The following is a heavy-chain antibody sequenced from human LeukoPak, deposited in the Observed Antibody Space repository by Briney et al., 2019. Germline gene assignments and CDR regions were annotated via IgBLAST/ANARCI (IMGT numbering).Heavy chain of an antibody. CDR3: GKNMGRWLVPPTAEYFQN. D-gene: IGHD6-19*01. J-gene: IGHJ1*01. CDR1: GFTFCHSA. V-gene: IGHV3-23*01. Sequence: PGGSLTLSCAVSGFTFCHSAMRWVRQAPGKGLEWISTFSGGGSDTNYADSGRGRLIISRDNTKNTLFLQMKSLSAGDRCVFFFGKNMGRWLVPPTAEYFQNWGQGSLVTVSS. CDR2: FSGGGSDT.